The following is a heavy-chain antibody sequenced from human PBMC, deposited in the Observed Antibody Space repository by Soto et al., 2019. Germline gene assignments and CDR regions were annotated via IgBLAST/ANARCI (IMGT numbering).Heavy chain of an antibody. V-gene: IGHV4-59*01. J-gene: IGHJ4*02. CDR2: IYYSGST. Sequence: PSETLSLTCTVSGGSISSYYLSWIRQPPGKGLEWIGYIYYSGSTNYNPSLKSRVTISVDTSKNQFSLKLSSVTAADTAVYYCARGRGGSYDYWGQGTLVTVYS. D-gene: IGHD1-26*01. CDR1: GGSISSYY. CDR3: ARGRGGSYDY.